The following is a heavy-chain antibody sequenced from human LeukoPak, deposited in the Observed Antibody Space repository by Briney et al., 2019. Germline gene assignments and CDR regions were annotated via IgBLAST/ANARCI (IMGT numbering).Heavy chain of an antibody. J-gene: IGHJ4*02. CDR2: ISGSSGST. V-gene: IGHV3-23*01. CDR3: AKSAITMIVVVITTGDYYFDY. CDR1: GFTFSSYE. D-gene: IGHD3-22*01. Sequence: GGSLRLSCAASGFTFSSYEMKWVRQAPGKGLEWVSAISGSSGSTYYADSVKGRFTISRDNSKNTLYLQMNSLRAEDTAVYYCAKSAITMIVVVITTGDYYFDYWGQGTLVTVSS.